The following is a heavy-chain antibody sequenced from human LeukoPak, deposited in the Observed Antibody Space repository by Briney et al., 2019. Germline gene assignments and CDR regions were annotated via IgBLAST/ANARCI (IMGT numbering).Heavy chain of an antibody. CDR3: ARDRGSGGGFDY. D-gene: IGHD3-16*01. CDR1: GGSISNYY. Sequence: SETLSLTCTVSGGSISNYYWSWIRQPPGKGLEWIAYIYCSGTTKYNPSLKSRVTISADTSKNQLSLTLSSLTAADTAIYYCARDRGSGGGFDYWGQGTLVTVSS. CDR2: IYCSGTT. J-gene: IGHJ4*02. V-gene: IGHV4-59*01.